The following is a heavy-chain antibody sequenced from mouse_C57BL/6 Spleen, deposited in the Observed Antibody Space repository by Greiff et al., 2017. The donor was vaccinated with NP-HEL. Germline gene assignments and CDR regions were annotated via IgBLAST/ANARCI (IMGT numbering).Heavy chain of an antibody. V-gene: IGHV3-6*01. Sequence: DVHLVESGPGLVKPSQSLSLTCSVTGYSITSGYYWNWIRQFPGNKLEWMGYISYDGSNNYNPSLKNRISITRDTSKNQFFLKLNSVTTEDTATYYCAREGTTVVATPWYFDVWGTGTTVTVSS. CDR3: AREGTTVVATPWYFDV. CDR1: GYSITSGYY. J-gene: IGHJ1*03. D-gene: IGHD1-1*01. CDR2: ISYDGSN.